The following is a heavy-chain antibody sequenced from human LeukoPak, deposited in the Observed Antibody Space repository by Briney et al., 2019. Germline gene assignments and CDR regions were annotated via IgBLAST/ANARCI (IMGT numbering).Heavy chain of an antibody. V-gene: IGHV4-4*07. CDR1: GGPISSYY. CDR2: IYTSGRT. J-gene: IGHJ5*02. D-gene: IGHD6-13*01. CDR3: ARDSYSSSWYSGYNWFDP. Sequence: SETLSLTCTVSGGPISSYYWSWIRQPAGKGLEWIGRIYTSGRTNYNPSLKSRVTMSVDTSKNQFSLKLSSVTAADTAVYYCARDSYSSSWYSGYNWFDPWGQGTLVTVSS.